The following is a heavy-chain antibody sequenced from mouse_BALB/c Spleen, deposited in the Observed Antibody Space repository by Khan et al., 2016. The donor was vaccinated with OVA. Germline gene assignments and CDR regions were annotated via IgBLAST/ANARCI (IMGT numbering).Heavy chain of an antibody. D-gene: IGHD1-2*01. Sequence: QVQLKESGPELVRPGVSVKISCKGSGYTFTDYAMHWVKQSHAKSLEWIGVISTYSGNTNYNQKFKGKATMTVNKYSSTAYMELARLTSEDSAIYYCARPSTARAYFDVGGAGTTVTVSS. CDR3: ARPSTARAYFDV. CDR1: GYTFTDYA. J-gene: IGHJ1*01. V-gene: IGHV1S137*01. CDR2: ISTYSGNT.